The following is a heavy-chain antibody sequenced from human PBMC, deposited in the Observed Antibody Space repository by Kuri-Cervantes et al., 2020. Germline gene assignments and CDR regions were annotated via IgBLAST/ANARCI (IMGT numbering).Heavy chain of an antibody. Sequence: SVKVSCKASGYTFTSYDINWVRQATGQGLEWMGWMNPNSGNTGYAQKFQGRVTMTRNTSISTAYMELSSLRSEDTAMYYCARLGGYYYDSSGYYWNWFDPWGQGTLVTVSS. J-gene: IGHJ5*02. V-gene: IGHV1-8*01. D-gene: IGHD3-22*01. CDR1: GYTFTSYD. CDR2: MNPNSGNT. CDR3: ARLGGYYYDSSGYYWNWFDP.